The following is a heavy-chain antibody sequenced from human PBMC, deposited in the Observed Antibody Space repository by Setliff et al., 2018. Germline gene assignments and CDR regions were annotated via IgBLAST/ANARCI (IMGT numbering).Heavy chain of an antibody. D-gene: IGHD3-22*01. J-gene: IGHJ4*02. V-gene: IGHV4-61*02. CDR1: GGSVTTSRYY. CDR2: IHSSGST. Sequence: SETLSLTCSVSGGSVTTSRYYLSWIRQPAGKGLEWIGRIHSSGSTKFNPSLESRVTMSVDTSKNQFSLKLTSVTAADTAVYYCATELAYRSGYYVAETLDYWGQGALVTVSS. CDR3: ATELAYRSGYYVAETLDY.